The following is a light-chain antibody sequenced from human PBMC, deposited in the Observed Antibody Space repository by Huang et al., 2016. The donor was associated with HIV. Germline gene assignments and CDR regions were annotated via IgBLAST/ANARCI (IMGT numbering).Light chain of an antibody. CDR2: AAA. CDR3: QQSYSTLRYT. Sequence: DIQMTQSPSSLSASVGDRVTITCRASQSISSYFNWYQQKPGKAPKLLIYAAASLQSGVPSRFSRSGSGTDFTLTISSLQPEDFATYYCQQSYSTLRYTFGQGTKLEIK. V-gene: IGKV1-39*01. CDR1: QSISSY. J-gene: IGKJ2*01.